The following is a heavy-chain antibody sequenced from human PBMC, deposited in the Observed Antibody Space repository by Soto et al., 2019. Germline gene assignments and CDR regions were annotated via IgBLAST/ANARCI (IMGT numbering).Heavy chain of an antibody. V-gene: IGHV3-21*01. CDR1: GFTFSSYS. CDR2: ISSSSSYI. J-gene: IGHJ5*02. D-gene: IGHD5-18*01. CDR3: ARSFSYGHGKWFDP. Sequence: PGGSLRLSCAASGFTFSSYSMNWVRQAPGKGLEWVSSISSSSSYIYYADSVKGRFTISGDNAKNSLYLQMNSLRAEDTAVYYCARSFSYGHGKWFDPWGQGTLVTVSS.